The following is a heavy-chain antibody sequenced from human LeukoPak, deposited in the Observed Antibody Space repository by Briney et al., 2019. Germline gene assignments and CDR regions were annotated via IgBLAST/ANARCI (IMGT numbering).Heavy chain of an antibody. V-gene: IGHV4-34*01. J-gene: IGHJ4*02. CDR1: GVSFSSYY. CDR2: INHSGST. CDR3: ARGGNSDIVVVPAAIRGIDY. D-gene: IGHD2-2*02. Sequence: AETLSLTCAVYGVSFSSYYWSWIRQPPGKGLEWIGEINHSGSTNYNPSLKSRVTISVDTSKNQFYLKLRSVTAADTAVYYCARGGNSDIVVVPAAIRGIDYWGQGTLVTVSS.